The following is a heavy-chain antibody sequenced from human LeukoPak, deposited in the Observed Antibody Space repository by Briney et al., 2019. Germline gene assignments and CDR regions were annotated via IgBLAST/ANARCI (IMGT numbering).Heavy chain of an antibody. CDR3: ARAGSYGYMGY. V-gene: IGHV4-59*01. D-gene: IGHD5-18*01. CDR2: IYYSGST. J-gene: IGHJ4*02. Sequence: SETLSLTCTVSGVSISSYYWSWIRQPPGKGLEWIGYIYYSGSTNYNPSLKSRVTISVDTSKNQFSLKLSSVTAADTAVYYCARAGSYGYMGYWGQGTLVTVSS. CDR1: GVSISSYY.